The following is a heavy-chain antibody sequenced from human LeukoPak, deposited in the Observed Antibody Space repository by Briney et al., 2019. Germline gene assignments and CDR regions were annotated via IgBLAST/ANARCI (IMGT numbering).Heavy chain of an antibody. CDR3: ALQGSPQPNYYYYYMDV. D-gene: IGHD1-1*01. J-gene: IGHJ6*03. V-gene: IGHV3-30*03. CDR2: ISYDGSNK. CDR1: GFTFSSYG. Sequence: GGFLRLSCAASGFTFSSYGMHWVRQAPGKGLEWVAVISYDGSNKYYADSVKGRFTISRDNTKNTLYLRMNSMRAEDSAVYFCALQGSPQPNYYYYYMDVWGKGTTVTVSS.